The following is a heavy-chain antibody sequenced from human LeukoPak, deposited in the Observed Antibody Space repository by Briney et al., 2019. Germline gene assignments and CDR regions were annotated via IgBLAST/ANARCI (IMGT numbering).Heavy chain of an antibody. CDR1: GGSISSGSYY. CDR2: IYTSGST. J-gene: IGHJ4*02. V-gene: IGHV4-61*02. Sequence: SEILSLTCTVSGGSISSGSYYWSWIRQPAGKGLEWIGRIYTSGSTNYNPSLKSRVTISVDTSKNQFSLKLSSVTAADTAVYYCTRGDNNWGQGTLVTVSS. CDR3: TRGDNN. D-gene: IGHD2/OR15-2a*01.